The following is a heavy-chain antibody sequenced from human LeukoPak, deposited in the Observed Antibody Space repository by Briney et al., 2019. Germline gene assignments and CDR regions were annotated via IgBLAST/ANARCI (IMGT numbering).Heavy chain of an antibody. V-gene: IGHV4-30-2*01. CDR1: GGSISSGGYS. CDR2: IYHSGST. CDR3: ATSREFYYGSGYFDY. D-gene: IGHD3-10*01. Sequence: TLSLTCAVSGGSISSGGYSWSWIRQPPGKGLEWIGYIYHSGSTYYNPSLKSRVTISVDRSKNQFSLKLSSVTAADTAVYYCATSREFYYGSGYFDYWGQGTLVTVSS. J-gene: IGHJ4*02.